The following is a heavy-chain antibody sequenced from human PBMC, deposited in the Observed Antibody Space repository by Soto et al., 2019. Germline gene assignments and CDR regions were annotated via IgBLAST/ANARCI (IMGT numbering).Heavy chain of an antibody. J-gene: IGHJ4*02. CDR3: ARDPSIAARDFDY. CDR2: ISSSSSYI. V-gene: IGHV3-21*01. CDR1: GFTFSSYS. D-gene: IGHD6-6*01. Sequence: EVQLMESGGGLVKPGGSLRLSCAASGFTFSSYSMNWVRQAPGKGLEWVSSISSSSSYIYYADSVKGRFTISRDNAKNSLYLQMNSLRAEDTAVYYCARDPSIAARDFDYWGQGTLVTVSS.